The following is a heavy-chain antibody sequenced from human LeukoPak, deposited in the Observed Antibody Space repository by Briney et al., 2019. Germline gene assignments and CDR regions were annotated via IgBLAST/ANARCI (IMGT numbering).Heavy chain of an antibody. CDR3: ARAGLAAAPPMDV. CDR2: INPNSGGT. V-gene: IGHV1-2*02. D-gene: IGHD6-13*01. CDR1: GYTFTSYA. J-gene: IGHJ6*03. Sequence: ASVKVSCKASGYTFTSYAMNWVRQAPGQGLEWMGWINPNSGGTNYAQKFQGRVTMTRDTSISTAYMELSRLRSDDTAVYYCARAGLAAAPPMDVWGKGTTVTVSS.